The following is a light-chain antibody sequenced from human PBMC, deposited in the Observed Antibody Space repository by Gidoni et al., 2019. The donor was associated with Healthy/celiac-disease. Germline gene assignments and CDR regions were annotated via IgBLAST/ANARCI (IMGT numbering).Light chain of an antibody. V-gene: IGKV1-27*01. CDR2: AAS. CDR3: QKYNSAPWT. J-gene: IGKJ1*01. CDR1: QVISNY. Sequence: DIQMTTSPSSLSASVGDRVTITCRASQVISNYLAWYQQKPGKVPKLLIYAASILQSGVPSRFSGSGSGTDFTLTISSLQPEDVATYYCQKYNSAPWTFGQGTKVEIK.